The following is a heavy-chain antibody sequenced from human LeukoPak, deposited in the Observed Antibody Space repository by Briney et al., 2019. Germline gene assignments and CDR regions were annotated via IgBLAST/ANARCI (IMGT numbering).Heavy chain of an antibody. CDR3: ARGAPGSYCSGGSCPYFDF. D-gene: IGHD2-15*01. CDR1: AYTFTSYD. J-gene: IGHJ4*02. Sequence: ASVKVSCKASAYTFTSYDINWVRQAPGQGLEWMGWMNPNSGNTDYAQKFQGRVTMTRNTSISTAYMELSSLRSEDTAVYYCARGAPGSYCSGGSCPYFDFWGQGTLMSVSS. V-gene: IGHV1-8*02. CDR2: MNPNSGNT.